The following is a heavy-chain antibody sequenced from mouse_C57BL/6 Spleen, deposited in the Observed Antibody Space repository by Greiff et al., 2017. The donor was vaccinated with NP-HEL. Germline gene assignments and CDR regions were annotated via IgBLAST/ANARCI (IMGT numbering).Heavy chain of an antibody. CDR3: ARDQGYAMDY. Sequence: EVKLMESGPGLVKPSQSLSLTCSVTGYSITSGYYWNWIRQFPGNKLEWMGYISYDGSNNYNPSLKNRISITRDTSKNQFFLKLNSVTTEDTATYYCARDQGYAMDYWGQGTSVTVSS. CDR2: ISYDGSN. D-gene: IGHD3-2*02. V-gene: IGHV3-6*01. J-gene: IGHJ4*01. CDR1: GYSITSGYY.